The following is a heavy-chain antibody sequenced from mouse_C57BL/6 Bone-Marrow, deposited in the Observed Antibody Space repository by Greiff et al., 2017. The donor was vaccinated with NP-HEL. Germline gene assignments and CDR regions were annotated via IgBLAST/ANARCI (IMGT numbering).Heavy chain of an antibody. Sequence: EVKLVESGGGLVKPGGSLKLSCAASGFTFSSYAMSWVRQTPEKRLEWVATISDGGSYTYYPDNVKGRFTISRDNAKNNLYLQMSQLKSEDTAMYYCAREKVYYYGSSYEDYAMDYWGQGTSVTVSS. CDR3: AREKVYYYGSSYEDYAMDY. CDR2: ISDGGSYT. CDR1: GFTFSSYA. V-gene: IGHV5-4*01. J-gene: IGHJ4*01. D-gene: IGHD1-1*01.